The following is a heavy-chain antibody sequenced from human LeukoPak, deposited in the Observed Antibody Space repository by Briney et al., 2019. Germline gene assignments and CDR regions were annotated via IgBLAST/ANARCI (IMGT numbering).Heavy chain of an antibody. CDR1: GFTFSSYA. Sequence: PGGSLRLSCAASGFTFSSYAMSWVRQAPGKGLEWVSAISGSGGSTYYADSVKGRITISRDNSKNKLYLQMNSLRAEDTAVYYCAKDPYYGSGTTYYYFMDVWGKGTTVTVSS. D-gene: IGHD3-10*01. J-gene: IGHJ6*03. CDR3: AKDPYYGSGTTYYYFMDV. CDR2: ISGSGGST. V-gene: IGHV3-23*01.